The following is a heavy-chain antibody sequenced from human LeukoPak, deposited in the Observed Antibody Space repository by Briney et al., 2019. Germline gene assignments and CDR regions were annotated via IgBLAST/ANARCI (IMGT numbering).Heavy chain of an antibody. D-gene: IGHD6-19*01. CDR3: ARGDSSGWYSTGA. CDR2: INPSGGST. CDR1: GYTFTSYY. Sequence: GASVKVSCKASGYTFTSYYMHWVRQAPGQGLEWMGIINPSGGSTSYAQKFQGRVTMTRDTAKSTVYMELSSLRSEDTAVYYCARGDSSGWYSTGAWGQGTLVTVSS. V-gene: IGHV1-46*03. J-gene: IGHJ5*02.